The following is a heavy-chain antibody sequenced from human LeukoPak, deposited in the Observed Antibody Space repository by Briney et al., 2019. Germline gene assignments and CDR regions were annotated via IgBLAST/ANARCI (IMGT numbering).Heavy chain of an antibody. CDR3: ARVPAAGTGRDY. D-gene: IGHD6-13*01. V-gene: IGHV4-61*01. Sequence: PSDTLSLTCSVSGGSVSSGISYWSWIRQPPGEGLGWIANISDRGGSDYNPSLRGRVTISLDTSKNQFSLRLTSVTAADTAVYYCARVPAAGTGRDYWGQGTLVTVSS. CDR1: GGSVSSGISY. CDR2: ISDRGGS. J-gene: IGHJ4*02.